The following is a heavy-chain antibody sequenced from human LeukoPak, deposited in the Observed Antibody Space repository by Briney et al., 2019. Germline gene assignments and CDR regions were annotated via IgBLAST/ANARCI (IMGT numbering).Heavy chain of an antibody. Sequence: GGSLRLSCAASGFTFSSYEMNWVRQAPGKGLEWVSYISSSGSTIYYADSVKGRFTISRDNAKNSLYLQMHSLRAEDTAVYYCAREVWFGELSPWGQGTLVTVSS. V-gene: IGHV3-48*03. D-gene: IGHD3-10*01. J-gene: IGHJ5*02. CDR1: GFTFSSYE. CDR3: AREVWFGELSP. CDR2: ISSSGSTI.